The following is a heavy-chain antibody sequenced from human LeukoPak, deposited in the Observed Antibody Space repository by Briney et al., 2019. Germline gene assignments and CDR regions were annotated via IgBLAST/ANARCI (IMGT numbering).Heavy chain of an antibody. Sequence: QSGGSLRLSCAASGCTFSSYAMSWVRQAPGKGLEWVSAISVSGGSTYYGDSVKGRFTISRDNSKNTLYLQMNSLRAEDTAVYYCAKDQWRSLLAVAGTPYYYYGMDVWGQGTTVTVSS. J-gene: IGHJ6*02. CDR3: AKDQWRSLLAVAGTPYYYYGMDV. D-gene: IGHD6-19*01. CDR2: ISVSGGST. CDR1: GCTFSSYA. V-gene: IGHV3-23*01.